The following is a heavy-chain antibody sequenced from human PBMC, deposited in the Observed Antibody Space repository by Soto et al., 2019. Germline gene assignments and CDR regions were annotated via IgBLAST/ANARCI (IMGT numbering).Heavy chain of an antibody. D-gene: IGHD6-13*01. V-gene: IGHV1-69*13. J-gene: IGHJ4*02. CDR3: ARDSGAKLSSS. Sequence: SVKVSCKASGGTFSSYRFNWVRQARGQGLEWLGGIVPIYRTADYAQKFQGRVTITADESTRTVYMELSSLKSQDTALYYCARDSGAKLSSSWGQGTLVTVSS. CDR1: GGTFSSYR. CDR2: IVPIYRTA.